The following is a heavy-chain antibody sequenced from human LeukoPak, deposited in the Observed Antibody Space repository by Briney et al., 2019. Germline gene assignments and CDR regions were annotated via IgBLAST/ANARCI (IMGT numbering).Heavy chain of an antibody. V-gene: IGHV3-74*03. Sequence: PGGSLRLSCAASGFTFSTYYMHWVHQTAGKGLVWVSRIKGDGSTTMYADSVKGRFTISRDNAKNTLSLQMISLRAEDTAVYFCARSLAAAASFDFWGQGTLVTVSS. D-gene: IGHD6-13*01. CDR3: ARSLAAAASFDF. J-gene: IGHJ4*02. CDR2: IKGDGSTT. CDR1: GFTFSTYY.